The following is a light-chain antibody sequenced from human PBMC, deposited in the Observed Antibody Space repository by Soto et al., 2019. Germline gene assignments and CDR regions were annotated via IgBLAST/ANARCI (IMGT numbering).Light chain of an antibody. J-gene: IGLJ3*02. V-gene: IGLV2-14*01. CDR2: DVS. CDR3: SSYTSTNSWV. CDR1: SSDVGGYNY. Sequence: QSVLTQSASMSGSPGQSITISCTGTSSDVGGYNYVSWYQQHPGKAPKLIIYDVSNRPSGVSTRFSGSKSGNTASLTISGLQAEDEADYSCSSYTSTNSWVFGGGTKVTVL.